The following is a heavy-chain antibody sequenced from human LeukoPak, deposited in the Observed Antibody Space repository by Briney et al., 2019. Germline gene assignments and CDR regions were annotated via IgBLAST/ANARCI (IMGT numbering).Heavy chain of an antibody. V-gene: IGHV3-23*01. CDR1: GFTFSSYA. Sequence: GESLRLSCAASGFTFSSYAMSWVRQAPGKGLEGGSAISGSGGSTYYADSVKGRFTISRDHSKNTLYLQMNSLRAEDTAVYYCAKDPGYSSSWSPWYFDLWGRGTLVTVSS. CDR3: AKDPGYSSSWSPWYFDL. D-gene: IGHD6-13*01. J-gene: IGHJ2*01. CDR2: ISGSGGST.